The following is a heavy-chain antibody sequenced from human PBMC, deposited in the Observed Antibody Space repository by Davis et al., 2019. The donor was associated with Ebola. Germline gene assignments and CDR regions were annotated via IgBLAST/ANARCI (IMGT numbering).Heavy chain of an antibody. V-gene: IGHV3-23*01. CDR1: GFIFSSYA. J-gene: IGHJ6*04. D-gene: IGHD2/OR15-2a*01. CDR2: VSGSGGST. Sequence: GESLKISCAASGFIFSSYAMTWVRRAPGKGLEWVSTVSGSGGSTYYADSVKGRFTISRDNSKNTLYLQMNSLRSEDTAVYYCATTFKDVWGKGTTVTVSS. CDR3: ATTFKDV.